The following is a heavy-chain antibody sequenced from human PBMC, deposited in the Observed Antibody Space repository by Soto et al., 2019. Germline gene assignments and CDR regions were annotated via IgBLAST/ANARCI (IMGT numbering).Heavy chain of an antibody. Sequence: SETLSLTCTVSGGSTSSYYWSWIRQPPGKGLEWIGYIYYSGSTNYNPSLKSRVTISVDTSKNQFSLKLSPVTAADTAVYYCARWLPGLRGLDAFDIWGQGTMVTVSS. CDR2: IYYSGST. CDR3: ARWLPGLRGLDAFDI. D-gene: IGHD3-10*01. J-gene: IGHJ3*02. V-gene: IGHV4-59*01. CDR1: GGSTSSYY.